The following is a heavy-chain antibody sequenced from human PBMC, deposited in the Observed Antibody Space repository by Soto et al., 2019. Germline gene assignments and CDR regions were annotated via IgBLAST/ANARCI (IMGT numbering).Heavy chain of an antibody. J-gene: IGHJ4*02. CDR1: GFTFISSF. CDR2: INQDGGVT. Sequence: PGGSLRLSCVASGFTFISSFMGWIRQAPGKGLEWVANINQDGGVTFYVDSAEGRFNISRNNNKDSLYLQMNSLRGEDTAIYYCARYYRGSGRYFFDYWGQGTLVTVSS. D-gene: IGHD6-19*01. V-gene: IGHV3-7*03. CDR3: ARYYRGSGRYFFDY.